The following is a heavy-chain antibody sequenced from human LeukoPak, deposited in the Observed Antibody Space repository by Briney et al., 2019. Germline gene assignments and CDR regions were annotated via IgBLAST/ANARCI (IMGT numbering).Heavy chain of an antibody. J-gene: IGHJ4*02. V-gene: IGHV1-2*02. D-gene: IGHD2-15*01. CDR1: GYTFTGYY. CDR2: INPNSGGT. Sequence: ASVMVSCKASGYTFTGYYMHWVRQAPGQGLEWMGWINPNSGGTNYAQKFQGRVTMTRDTSISTAYMELSRLRSDDTAVYYCASCSGGSCYSFDYWGQGTLVTVSS. CDR3: ASCSGGSCYSFDY.